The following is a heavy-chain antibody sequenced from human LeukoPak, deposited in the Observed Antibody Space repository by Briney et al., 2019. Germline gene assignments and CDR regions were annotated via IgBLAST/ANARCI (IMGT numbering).Heavy chain of an antibody. CDR3: AKDPYRVIVATGNYLDP. CDR1: GFTFSNYG. CDR2: ISNDGSNI. D-gene: IGHD2-21*01. Sequence: GGSLRLSCATSGFTFSNYGMHWVRQAPGKGLEWVAVISNDGSNIQYADSAKGRFTISRDNSKNTVYLQMNGLRSEDTAVYYCAKDPYRVIVATGNYLDPWGQGTLVTVSS. J-gene: IGHJ5*02. V-gene: IGHV3-30*18.